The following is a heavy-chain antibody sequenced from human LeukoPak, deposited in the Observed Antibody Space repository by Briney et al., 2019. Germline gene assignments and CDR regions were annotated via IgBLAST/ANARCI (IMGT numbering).Heavy chain of an antibody. CDR2: IYHSGST. CDR3: ASTSYGDYFDY. CDR1: GGSISSNNW. V-gene: IGHV4-4*02. J-gene: IGHJ4*02. Sequence: SGTLSLTCAVSGGSISSNNWWGWVRQPPGKGLEWIGYIYHSGSTCYNPSLKSRVTISVDRSKNQFSLKLSSVTAADTAVYYCASTSYGDYFDYWGQGTLVTVSS. D-gene: IGHD4-17*01.